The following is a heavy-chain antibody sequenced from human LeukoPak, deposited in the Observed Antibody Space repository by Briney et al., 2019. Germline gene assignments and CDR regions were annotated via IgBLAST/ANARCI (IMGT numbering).Heavy chain of an antibody. CDR1: GFTFSSYS. D-gene: IGHD2-2*01. Sequence: PGGSLRLSCAASGFTFSSYSMNWVRQAPGKGLEWVSSITSSSSYIYYADSVKGRFTTSRDNAKNSLYLQMNSLGAEDTAVYYCARGLSESSSSSMGYWGQGTLVTVSS. CDR3: ARGLSESSSSSMGY. J-gene: IGHJ4*02. V-gene: IGHV3-21*01. CDR2: ITSSSSYI.